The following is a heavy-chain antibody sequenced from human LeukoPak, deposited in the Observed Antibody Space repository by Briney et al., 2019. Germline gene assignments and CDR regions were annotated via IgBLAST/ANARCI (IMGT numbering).Heavy chain of an antibody. CDR3: ARVIQYCSSTSCYRDYYGMDV. CDR1: GGTFSSYA. CDR2: IIPILGIA. J-gene: IGHJ6*02. D-gene: IGHD2-2*02. V-gene: IGHV1-69*04. Sequence: ASVKDSCKASGGTFSSYAISWVRQAPGQGLEWMGRIIPILGIANYAQKFQGRVTITADKSTSTAYMELSSLRSEDTAVYYCARVIQYCSSTSCYRDYYGMDVWGQGTTVTVSS.